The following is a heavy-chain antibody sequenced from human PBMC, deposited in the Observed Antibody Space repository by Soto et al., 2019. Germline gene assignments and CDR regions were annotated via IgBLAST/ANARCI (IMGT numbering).Heavy chain of an antibody. V-gene: IGHV3-30*18. D-gene: IGHD2-15*01. J-gene: IGHJ5*01. Sequence: PVGSLRLSCAASGFTFSSYGMHWVRQAPGKGLEWVAVISYDGSNKYYADSVKGRFTISRDNSKNTLYLQMNSLRAEDTAVYYCAKDFKRVAAPPGFDSWGQGTLVTVSS. CDR1: GFTFSSYG. CDR3: AKDFKRVAAPPGFDS. CDR2: ISYDGSNK.